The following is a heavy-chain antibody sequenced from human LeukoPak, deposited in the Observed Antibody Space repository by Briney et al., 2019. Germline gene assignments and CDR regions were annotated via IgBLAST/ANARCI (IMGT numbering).Heavy chain of an antibody. V-gene: IGHV1-18*01. CDR1: GYTFTTYG. J-gene: IGHJ3*01. D-gene: IGHD3-3*01. Sequence: ASVKVSCKASGYTFTTYGITWVRQALGQGLEWMGWISANNGNTKYAQKLQDRVTMTTDTSTSTAHMELRSLRSDDTAVYYCATEYDFWSGYYGNSFDVWGQGTMVTVSS. CDR3: ATEYDFWSGYYGNSFDV. CDR2: ISANNGNT.